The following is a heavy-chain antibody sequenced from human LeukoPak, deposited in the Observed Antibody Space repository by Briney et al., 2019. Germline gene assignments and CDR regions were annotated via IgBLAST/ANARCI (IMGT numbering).Heavy chain of an antibody. D-gene: IGHD2-15*01. Sequence: PSETLSLTCTVSGGSISSYYWSWIRQPPGKGLEWIGYIYYSGSTNYNPSLKSRVTISVDTSKNQFSLKLSSVTAADTAVYYCARRKLGYCSGGSCYSGGWFDPWGQGTLVTVSS. CDR3: ARRKLGYCSGGSCYSGGWFDP. J-gene: IGHJ5*02. CDR1: GGSISSYY. CDR2: IYYSGST. V-gene: IGHV4-59*12.